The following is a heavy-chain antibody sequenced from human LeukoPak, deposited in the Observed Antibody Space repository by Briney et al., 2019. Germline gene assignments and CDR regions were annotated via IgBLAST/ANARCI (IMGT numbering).Heavy chain of an antibody. CDR2: IKRDGSDT. CDR1: GFAFSSYW. D-gene: IGHD3-22*01. J-gene: IGHJ4*02. CDR3: ARDANYYDSRGENYFNY. Sequence: GGSLRLSCAASGFAFSSYWMSWVGQAPGKGVEGVANIKRDGSDTSYVDSVRGRFTIYRDNAKKSMYMQENRLRAEDTAVYYCARDANYYDSRGENYFNYWGQGTLVTVSS. V-gene: IGHV3-7*01.